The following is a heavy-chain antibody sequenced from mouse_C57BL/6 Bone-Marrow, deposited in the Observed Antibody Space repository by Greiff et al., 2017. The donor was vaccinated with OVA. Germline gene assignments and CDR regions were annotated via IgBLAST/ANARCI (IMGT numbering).Heavy chain of an antibody. J-gene: IGHJ3*01. V-gene: IGHV5-12*01. D-gene: IGHD3-2*01. CDR2: ISNGGGST. CDR3: ARRRQTWFAY. Sequence: EVKLMESGGGLVQPGGSLKLSCAASGFTFSDYYMYWVRQTPEKRLEWVAYISNGGGSTYYPDTVKGRFTISRDNAKNTLYLQMSRLKSEDTAMYYCARRRQTWFAYWGQGTLVTVSA. CDR1: GFTFSDYY.